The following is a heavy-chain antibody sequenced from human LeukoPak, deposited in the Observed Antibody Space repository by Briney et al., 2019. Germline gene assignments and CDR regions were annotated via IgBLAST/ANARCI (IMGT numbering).Heavy chain of an antibody. CDR2: IYYSDAA. Sequence: SETLSLTCSVSGGSISSSSYYWGWIRQPPGKGLEWIGSIYYSDAAYYNPSLKGRVAISIDTSKNQFSLKVSSVTPADTAVYYCARQTTVRPSSWYFDLWGRGTLVTVSS. D-gene: IGHD4-17*01. CDR1: GGSISSSSYY. V-gene: IGHV4-39*01. J-gene: IGHJ2*01. CDR3: ARQTTVRPSSWYFDL.